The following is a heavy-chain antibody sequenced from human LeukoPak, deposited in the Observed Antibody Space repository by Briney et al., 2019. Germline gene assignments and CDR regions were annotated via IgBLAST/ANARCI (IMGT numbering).Heavy chain of an antibody. D-gene: IGHD1-20*01. CDR2: ISSNGDST. J-gene: IGHJ3*02. CDR3: ASDLITGTTSGLNDAFDI. Sequence: PGGSLRLSCAASGFTFSSYAMHWVRQAPGKGLEYVSAISSNGDSTYYANSVKGRFTISRDNSKNTLYLQMGSLRAEDMAVYYCASDLITGTTSGLNDAFDIWGQGTMVTVSS. CDR1: GFTFSSYA. V-gene: IGHV3-64*01.